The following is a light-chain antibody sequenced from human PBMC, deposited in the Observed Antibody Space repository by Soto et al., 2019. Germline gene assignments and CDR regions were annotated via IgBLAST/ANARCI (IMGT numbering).Light chain of an antibody. CDR3: QQYNDWPGGT. J-gene: IGKJ1*01. CDR1: QYVDTN. V-gene: IGKV3-15*01. CDR2: GAS. Sequence: EVVMTQSPDTLSVSPGERATLSCRASQYVDTNLAWYQHRPGQAPRLLIYGASTRATGIPARFSGSGSGRDFKLTISSLQSEDFAVYYCQQYNDWPGGTFGQGTKVDI.